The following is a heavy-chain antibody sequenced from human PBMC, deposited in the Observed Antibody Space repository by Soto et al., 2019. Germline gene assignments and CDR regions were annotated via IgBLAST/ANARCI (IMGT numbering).Heavy chain of an antibody. CDR1: GFTFSSHW. V-gene: IGHV3-74*01. CDR3: ARDMLGPRAFDY. D-gene: IGHD3-10*02. Sequence: EVQLVESGGGIVQPGGSLRLSCSVSGFTFSSHWMHWVRQAPGKGLVWVSRISTDGSRTTYADSVTGRVTISRDNAKNTLYLDMSSLRAEDPAVYYCARDMLGPRAFDYWGQGTLVTVSS. J-gene: IGHJ4*02. CDR2: ISTDGSRT.